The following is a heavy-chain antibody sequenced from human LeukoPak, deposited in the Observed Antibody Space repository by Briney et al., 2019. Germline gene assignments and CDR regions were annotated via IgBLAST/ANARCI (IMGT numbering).Heavy chain of an antibody. CDR2: IANDGNDK. V-gene: IGHV3-30*03. D-gene: IGHD2-2*01. CDR3: VRRPVALRRYQGGFDI. Sequence: GRSLRLSCAASRFTFSTYAMHWVRQAPGKGLEWVAAIANDGNDKYYLDAVKGRFTVSRDNSKNTLYLQMDSLRVDDTAIYYCVRRPVALRRYQGGFDIWGQGTLVTVSS. J-gene: IGHJ3*02. CDR1: RFTFSTYA.